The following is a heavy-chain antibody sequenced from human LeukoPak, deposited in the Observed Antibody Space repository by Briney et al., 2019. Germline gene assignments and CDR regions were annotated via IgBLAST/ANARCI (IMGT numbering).Heavy chain of an antibody. D-gene: IGHD1-26*01. CDR1: GFTFSSYS. CDR3: AKDRREWELRDAFDL. Sequence: GGSLRLSCVASGFTFSSYSMNWVRQAPGKGLEWISGISGSGDNTYFPDSVKGRFTISRDNSKNTLYLQMNSLRAEDTAVYYCAKDRREWELRDAFDLWGQGTLVTVSS. CDR2: ISGSGDNT. J-gene: IGHJ3*01. V-gene: IGHV3-23*01.